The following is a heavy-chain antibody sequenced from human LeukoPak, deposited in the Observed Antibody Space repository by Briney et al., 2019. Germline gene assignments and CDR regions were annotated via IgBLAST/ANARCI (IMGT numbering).Heavy chain of an antibody. Sequence: GGSLRLSCAASGFTFSSYAMSWVRQAPGKGLEWVSAISGSGGSTFSADSVKGRLTISRDNSKNTLYLQMSSLRAEDTAVYYCANGGAAAGTLDYWGQGTLVTVSS. CDR1: GFTFSSYA. CDR3: ANGGAAAGTLDY. CDR2: ISGSGGST. D-gene: IGHD6-13*01. V-gene: IGHV3-23*01. J-gene: IGHJ4*02.